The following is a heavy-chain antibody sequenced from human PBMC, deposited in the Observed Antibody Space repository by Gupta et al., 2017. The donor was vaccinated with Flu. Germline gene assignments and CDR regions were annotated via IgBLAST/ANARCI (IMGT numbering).Heavy chain of an antibody. CDR1: GFTFSDYY. V-gene: IGHV3-11*05. Sequence: QVQLVESGGGLVKPGGSLRLSCAASGFTFSDYYMSWIRQAPGKGLEWVSYISSSSSYTNYADSVKGRFTISRDNAKNSLYLQMNSLRAEDTAVYYCARSIAAAGTVADYWGQGTLVTVSS. D-gene: IGHD6-13*01. CDR2: ISSSSSYT. J-gene: IGHJ4*02. CDR3: ARSIAAAGTVADY.